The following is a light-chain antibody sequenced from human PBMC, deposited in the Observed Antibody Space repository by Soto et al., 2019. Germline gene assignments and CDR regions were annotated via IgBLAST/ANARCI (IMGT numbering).Light chain of an antibody. CDR3: SSFTSAYTFV. V-gene: IGLV2-14*01. J-gene: IGLJ1*01. CDR2: EVS. Sequence: QSALAQPASVSGSPGQSIAISCTGTSSDVGGYNYVSWYQQHPGKAPKLLISEVSIRPSGVSDSFSGSKSGNTASLTISGLQTEEEADYYCSSFTSAYTFVFGSGTKVTVL. CDR1: SSDVGGYNY.